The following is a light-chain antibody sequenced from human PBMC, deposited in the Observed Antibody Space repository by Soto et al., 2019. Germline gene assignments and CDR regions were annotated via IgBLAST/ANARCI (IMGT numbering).Light chain of an antibody. CDR1: QSFTSTY. J-gene: IGKJ5*01. CDR3: LHYGGSPLT. V-gene: IGKV3-20*01. Sequence: TQSPGTLSLSPGERATLSCRAVQSFTSTYMAWYQQKPGQAPRLLIYATSFRATGIPDRFRGSGSGTDFTLTISSLEPEDSAVYYCLHYGGSPLTFGQGTRLEI. CDR2: ATS.